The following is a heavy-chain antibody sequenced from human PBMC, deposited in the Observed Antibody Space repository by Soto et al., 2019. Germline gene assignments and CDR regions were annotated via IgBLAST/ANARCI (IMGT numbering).Heavy chain of an antibody. V-gene: IGHV4-61*01. D-gene: IGHD1-26*01. CDR1: GCSVSSQNHF. J-gene: IGHJ3*02. Sequence: SETLSLTCTVSGCSVSSQNHFWSWIRQPPGKGLEWIGYVDYSGSTNYNPSLKSRLTISVDTSKNQFSLRLSSVTAADTAVYYCARGSLGASWAFGIWGQGTMVTVSS. CDR2: VDYSGST. CDR3: ARGSLGASWAFGI.